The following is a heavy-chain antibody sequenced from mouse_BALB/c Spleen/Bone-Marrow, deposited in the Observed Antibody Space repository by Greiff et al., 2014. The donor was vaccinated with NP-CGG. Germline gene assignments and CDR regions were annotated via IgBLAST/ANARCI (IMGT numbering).Heavy chain of an antibody. D-gene: IGHD2-14*01. V-gene: IGHV14-3*02. CDR2: IDPAIFT. Sequence: VQLKESGAELVKPGASVKLSCTASGFNIKDTYLHWVKQRPEQGLDWIGRIDPAIFTKYDPKFQGKATITADTSSNTAYLILSSLISEDTAVYYCARYGYGWYFDVWGAGTTVTVSS. CDR3: ARYGYGWYFDV. CDR1: GFNIKDTY. J-gene: IGHJ1*01.